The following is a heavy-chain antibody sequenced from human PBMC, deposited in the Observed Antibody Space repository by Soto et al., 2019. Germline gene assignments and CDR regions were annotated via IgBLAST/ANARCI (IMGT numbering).Heavy chain of an antibody. Sequence: EVQLLESGGGLVQPGGSLRLSCAASGFTFSTYAMTWVRQAPGKGLEWVSGISDSGGSTYYADSVKGRFTISRDNSKNTLYLQMNSLRAEDTAVYYCTTDWGSGDHYIRAFDLWGQGTMVTVSS. J-gene: IGHJ3*01. CDR2: ISDSGGST. V-gene: IGHV3-23*01. CDR3: TTDWGSGDHYIRAFDL. CDR1: GFTFSTYA. D-gene: IGHD3-16*01.